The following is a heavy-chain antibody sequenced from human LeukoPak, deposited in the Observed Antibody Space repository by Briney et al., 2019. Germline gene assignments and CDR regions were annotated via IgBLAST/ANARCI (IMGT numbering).Heavy chain of an antibody. CDR1: GYSFSTDYW. V-gene: IGHV5-51*01. CDR2: IYPGDSYT. Sequence: GESLKISCQGSGYSFSTDYWIAWVRQMPGTGLEWMCIIYPGDSYTRYNPSFQGRVTISADKSINTAYLQWSSLRASDTAIYYCARRAVPLPMGPHDGFDVWGQGTLVTVSS. CDR3: ARRAVPLPMGPHDGFDV. J-gene: IGHJ3*01. D-gene: IGHD3-10*01.